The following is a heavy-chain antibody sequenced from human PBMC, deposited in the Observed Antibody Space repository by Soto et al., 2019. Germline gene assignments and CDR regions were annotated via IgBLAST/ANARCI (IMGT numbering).Heavy chain of an antibody. CDR3: AKVLDIVVVVAAPPQAFDI. J-gene: IGHJ3*02. V-gene: IGHV3-23*01. CDR2: ISGSGGST. CDR1: GFTFSSYA. D-gene: IGHD2-15*01. Sequence: GGSLRLSCAASGFTFSSYAMSWVRQAPGKGLEWVSAISGSGGSTYYADSVKGRFTISRDNSKNTLYLQMNSLRAEDTAVYYCAKVLDIVVVVAAPPQAFDIWGQGTMVTVSS.